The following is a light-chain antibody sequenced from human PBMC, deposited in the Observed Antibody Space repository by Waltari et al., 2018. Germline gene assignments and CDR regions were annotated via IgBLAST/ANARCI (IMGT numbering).Light chain of an antibody. V-gene: IGLV2-11*01. J-gene: IGLJ2*01. CDR1: SGDVGAYNY. CDR2: DVS. CDR3: CSRAGSSVV. Sequence: QSALTQPRSVSGSPGQSLTISCTGTSGDVGAYNYVSWYQDQPGKAPRLTIYDVSERPSGVPDRFSASKSGNTASLTISGLQAEDEGSYHCCSRAGSSVVFGGGTKLTVL.